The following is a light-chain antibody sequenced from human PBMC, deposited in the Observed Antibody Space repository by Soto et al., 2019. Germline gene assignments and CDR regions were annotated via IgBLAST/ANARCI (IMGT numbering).Light chain of an antibody. CDR3: QQYYSTPWT. Sequence: DVVMTQSPDSLAVSLGERATINCKSSQSVLYSSNNKNYLAWYQQKLGQPPKLLIYWASTRESGVPDRFSGSGSGTDFTLTISSLQAEDVAVYYCQQYYSTPWTLGQATKVDIK. CDR2: WAS. CDR1: QSVLYSSNNKNY. J-gene: IGKJ1*01. V-gene: IGKV4-1*01.